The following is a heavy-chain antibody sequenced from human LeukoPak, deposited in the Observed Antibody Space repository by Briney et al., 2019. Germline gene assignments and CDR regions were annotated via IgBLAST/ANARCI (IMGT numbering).Heavy chain of an antibody. CDR1: GFTFSSYA. D-gene: IGHD5-18*01. J-gene: IGHJ4*02. CDR3: AKQGGYTYGTNDY. Sequence: GGSLRLSCAAAGFTFSSYAMSWVRQAPGKGLEWVSGISGSGGSTYYADSVKGRFTISRDSSKNTLYLQMNSLRAEDTAVHYCAKQGGYTYGTNDYWGQGTLVTVSS. CDR2: ISGSGGST. V-gene: IGHV3-23*01.